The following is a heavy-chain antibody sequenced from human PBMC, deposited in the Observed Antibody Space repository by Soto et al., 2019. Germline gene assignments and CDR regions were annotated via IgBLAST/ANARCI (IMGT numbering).Heavy chain of an antibody. CDR1: GYTFTRND. D-gene: IGHD6-19*01. J-gene: IGHJ3*02. V-gene: IGHV1-8*01. Sequence: QVQLVQSGAEVKKPGASVKVSCKASGYTFTRNDINWVRQATGQGLEWMGWMNPNSGNTGYAQKFQGRVTMTKNTSISTANMELSSLRSEDTAVYYCARGKYSSGWYAFDIWGQGTMVTVS. CDR2: MNPNSGNT. CDR3: ARGKYSSGWYAFDI.